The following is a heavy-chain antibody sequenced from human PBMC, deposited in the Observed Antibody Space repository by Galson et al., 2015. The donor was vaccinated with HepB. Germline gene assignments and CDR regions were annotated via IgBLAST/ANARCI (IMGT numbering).Heavy chain of an antibody. CDR3: AGTAVIDYGDSV. CDR2: IYYSGST. V-gene: IGHV4-39*01. J-gene: IGHJ4*02. D-gene: IGHD4-17*01. CDR1: GGSISSSGYY. Sequence: SETLSLTCTVSGGSISSSGYYWGWIRQPPGKGLEWIGSIYYSGSTYYNPSLKSRVTIFIDTSKTQFSLKLTSMTAADTAMYYCAGTAVIDYGDSVWGQGTLVTVPS.